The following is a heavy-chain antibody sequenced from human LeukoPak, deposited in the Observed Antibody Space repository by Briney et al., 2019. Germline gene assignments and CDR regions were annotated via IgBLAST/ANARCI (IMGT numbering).Heavy chain of an antibody. CDR3: ARHGEKYQLY. V-gene: IGHV4-34*01. D-gene: IGHD2-2*01. Sequence: TSETLSLTCAVYGGSFSGFYWSWIRQPPGNGLEWIGETSHRGTTSYNPSLKSRVTISVDTSKNQFSLKLSSVTAADTAVYYCARHGEKYQLYWGQGTLVTVSS. J-gene: IGHJ4*02. CDR1: GGSFSGFY. CDR2: TSHRGTT.